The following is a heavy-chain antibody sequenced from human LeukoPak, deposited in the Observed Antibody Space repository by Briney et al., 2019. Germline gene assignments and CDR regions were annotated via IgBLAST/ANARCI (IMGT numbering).Heavy chain of an antibody. J-gene: IGHJ6*03. CDR3: AKAGIDYYDRRGGYYYYYYMDV. D-gene: IGHD3-22*01. CDR1: GFTFSSYA. Sequence: GGSLRLSCAASGFTFSSYAMSWVRQAPGKAVEWVSAISGSGRSTYYAHSVKGRFTNSRDNSKNTLYLQMNSLRAEDTAVYYCAKAGIDYYDRRGGYYYYYYMDVWGKGTTVTVSS. CDR2: ISGSGRST. V-gene: IGHV3-23*01.